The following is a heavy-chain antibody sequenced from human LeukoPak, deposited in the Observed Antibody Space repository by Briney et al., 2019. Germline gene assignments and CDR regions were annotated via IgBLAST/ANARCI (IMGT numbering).Heavy chain of an antibody. J-gene: IGHJ4*02. Sequence: ASVKVSCKASGGTFSSYAISWVRQAPGQGLEWMGWINPNSGGTNYAQKFQGKVTMTRDTSISTAYMELSRLRSDDTAVYYRARGEYYGSGSYPYFDYWGQGTLVTVSS. V-gene: IGHV1-2*02. CDR1: GGTFSSYA. CDR2: INPNSGGT. D-gene: IGHD3-10*01. CDR3: ARGEYYGSGSYPYFDY.